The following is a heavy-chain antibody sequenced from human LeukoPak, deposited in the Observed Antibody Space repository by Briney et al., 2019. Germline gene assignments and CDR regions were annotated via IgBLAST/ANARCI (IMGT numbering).Heavy chain of an antibody. D-gene: IGHD4-23*01. V-gene: IGHV3-33*01. Sequence: GGSLRLSCVASGFTFGSYGMHWVRQLPGKGREWVALTLYDGSNKYYSDSVKGRFTISRDNSKNTLYLRMNSLRAEGTAVYYCAREGPRGNSQFDYWGQGTLVTVSS. CDR1: GFTFGSYG. CDR3: AREGPRGNSQFDY. J-gene: IGHJ4*02. CDR2: TLYDGSNK.